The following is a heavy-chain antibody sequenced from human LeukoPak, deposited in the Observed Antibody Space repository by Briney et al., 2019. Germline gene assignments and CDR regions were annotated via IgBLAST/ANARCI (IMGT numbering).Heavy chain of an antibody. CDR1: GFTFSSYA. D-gene: IGHD3-9*01. CDR3: AKSHYDILTGHDY. J-gene: IGHJ4*02. V-gene: IGHV3-23*01. CDR2: ISGSGGST. Sequence: GGSLRLSCAASGFTFSSYAMSWVRQAPGKGLEWVSAISGSGGSTYYADSVKGRFTISRDNSKNTLYLQMNGLRAEDTAVYYCAKSHYDILTGHDYWGQETRVTVSS.